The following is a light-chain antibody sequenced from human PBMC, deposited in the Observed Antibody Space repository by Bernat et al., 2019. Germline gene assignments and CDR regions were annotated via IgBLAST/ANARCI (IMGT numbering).Light chain of an antibody. CDR2: AVS. Sequence: QSALTQPPSVSGSPGQSVTISCTGTSSDVGSYNRVSWYQQPPGTAPKLMIYAVSNLPSGVPDRFSGSKSGNTASLTISGLQAEDEADYYCSSYTSSNTYVFGTGTKVTVL. J-gene: IGLJ1*01. V-gene: IGLV2-18*02. CDR3: SSYTSSNTYV. CDR1: SSDVGSYNR.